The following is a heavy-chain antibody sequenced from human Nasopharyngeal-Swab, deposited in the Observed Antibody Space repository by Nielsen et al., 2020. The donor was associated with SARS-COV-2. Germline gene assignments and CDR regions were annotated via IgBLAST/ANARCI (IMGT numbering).Heavy chain of an antibody. J-gene: IGHJ4*02. CDR3: ATTGSYKFDY. D-gene: IGHD1-26*01. CDR2: INAGNDNT. V-gene: IGHV1-3*01. CDR1: GYTFTSYA. Sequence: ASVKVSCKASGYTFTSYAMHWVRQAPGQRLEWMGWINAGNDNTKYSQKFQGRVTITRDTSASTAYMELSSLRSEDTAVYYCATTGSYKFDYWGQGTLVTVSS.